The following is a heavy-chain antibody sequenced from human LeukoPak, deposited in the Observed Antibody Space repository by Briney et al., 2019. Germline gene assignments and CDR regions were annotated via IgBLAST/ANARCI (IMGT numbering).Heavy chain of an antibody. CDR3: ARGIVVVPAARGVGAFDI. CDR1: GGSISSGDYY. D-gene: IGHD2-2*01. Sequence: PSQTLSLTCTVSGGSISSGDYYWIWIRQPPGKGLEWIGYIYYSGSTYYNPSLKRRVTISVDTSKNQFSLKLSSVTAADTAVYYCARGIVVVPAARGVGAFDIWGQGTMVTVSS. V-gene: IGHV4-30-4*01. J-gene: IGHJ3*02. CDR2: IYYSGST.